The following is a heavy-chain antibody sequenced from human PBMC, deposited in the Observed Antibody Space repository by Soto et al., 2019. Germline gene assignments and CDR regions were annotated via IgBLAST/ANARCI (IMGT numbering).Heavy chain of an antibody. CDR3: ATRDPGHY. CDR1: GYTFTTYY. J-gene: IGHJ4*02. Sequence: ASLKVSCKASGYTFTTYYMPWVRQAPGQGLEWMGIISPDGGRTSYAQKFQGRVTMTRDRSTSTVYMELSRLGSEETAVYDCATRDPGHYWGQGTLVTVS. CDR2: ISPDGGRT. V-gene: IGHV1-46*01.